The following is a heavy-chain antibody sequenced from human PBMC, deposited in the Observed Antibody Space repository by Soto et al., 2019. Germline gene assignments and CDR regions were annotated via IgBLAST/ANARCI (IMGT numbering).Heavy chain of an antibody. D-gene: IGHD6-13*01. J-gene: IGHJ6*02. CDR2: IIPIFGTA. Sequence: QVQLVQSGAEVKKPGSSVKVSCKASGGTFSSYAISWVRQAPGQGLEWMGGIIPIFGTANYAQKFQGRVTITADESTSTAYMELSSLRSEDTAVYYCAGRQASSSSWPYYYYGMDVWGQGTTVTVSS. CDR3: AGRQASSSSWPYYYYGMDV. V-gene: IGHV1-69*01. CDR1: GGTFSSYA.